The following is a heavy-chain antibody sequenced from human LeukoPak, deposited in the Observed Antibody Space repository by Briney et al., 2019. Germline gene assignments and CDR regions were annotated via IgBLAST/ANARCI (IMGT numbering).Heavy chain of an antibody. V-gene: IGHV1-2*04. Sequence: ASVKVSCKASGYTFTGYYMHWVRQAPGQGLEWMGWINPNSGGTNYAQKFQGWVTMTRDTSISTAYMELSRLRSDDTAVYYCARGGRVYSCGSYWFDPWGQGTLVTVSS. D-gene: IGHD6-19*01. CDR1: GYTFTGYY. J-gene: IGHJ5*02. CDR2: INPNSGGT. CDR3: ARGGRVYSCGSYWFDP.